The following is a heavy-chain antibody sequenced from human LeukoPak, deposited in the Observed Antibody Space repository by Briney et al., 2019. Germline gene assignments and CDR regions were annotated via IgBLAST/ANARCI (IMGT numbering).Heavy chain of an antibody. J-gene: IGHJ4*02. Sequence: PSETLSLTCAVYGGPFSGYYWSWIRQSPGKGLEWIGEINQSGSTTYKPSLKGRVTISVDTSKTQFSLKLSSVTAADTAVYYCARQGYKSGWYPTFDFWGPGTQVIVSS. D-gene: IGHD6-19*01. CDR1: GGPFSGYY. CDR2: INQSGST. CDR3: ARQGYKSGWYPTFDF. V-gene: IGHV4-34*01.